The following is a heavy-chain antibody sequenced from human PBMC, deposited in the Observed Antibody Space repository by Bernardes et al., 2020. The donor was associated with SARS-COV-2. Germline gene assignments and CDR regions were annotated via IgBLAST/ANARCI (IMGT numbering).Heavy chain of an antibody. CDR2: INPNSGGT. D-gene: IGHD5-12*01. Sequence: ASATVYCKASGYTFIGYYLHWVRQAPGQGLEWMGWINPNSGGTNYAQKFQGWVTMTRDTSISTAYMELSRLRSDDTAVYYCARGEGYTRFDPWGQGTLVTVSS. J-gene: IGHJ5*02. CDR3: ARGEGYTRFDP. V-gene: IGHV1-2*04. CDR1: GYTFIGYY.